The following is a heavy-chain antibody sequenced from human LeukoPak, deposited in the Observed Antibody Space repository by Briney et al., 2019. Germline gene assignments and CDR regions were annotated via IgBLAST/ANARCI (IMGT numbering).Heavy chain of an antibody. D-gene: IGHD3-10*01. CDR1: GGSISSSSNY. V-gene: IGHV4-39*01. CDR3: ARLIWFGELSGYGMDV. Sequence: SETLSLTCTVSGGSISSSSNYWGWIRQPPGKGLEWIGGIYYRGSTYYNPSLKSRVTISVDPSTSQFFLKVSSVTATDTAVYYCARLIWFGELSGYGMDVWGQGTTVTVSS. CDR2: IYYRGST. J-gene: IGHJ6*02.